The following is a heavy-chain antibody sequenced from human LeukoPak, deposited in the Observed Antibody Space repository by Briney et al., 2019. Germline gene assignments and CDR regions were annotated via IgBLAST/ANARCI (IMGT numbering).Heavy chain of an antibody. CDR3: ARGTYYYDSSGSLQANNWFDP. J-gene: IGHJ5*02. Sequence: SVKVSCTASGGTFSSYAISWVRQAPGQGLEWMGGIIPIFGTANYAQKFQGRVTITADESTSTAYMELSSLRSEDTAVYYCARGTYYYDSSGSLQANNWFDPWGQGTLVTVSS. CDR1: GGTFSSYA. V-gene: IGHV1-69*13. D-gene: IGHD3-22*01. CDR2: IIPIFGTA.